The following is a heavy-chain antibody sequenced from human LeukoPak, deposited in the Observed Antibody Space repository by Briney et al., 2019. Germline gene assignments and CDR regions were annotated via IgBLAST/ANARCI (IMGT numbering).Heavy chain of an antibody. V-gene: IGHV1-69*05. CDR2: IIPIFGTA. CDR3: ARGVTRNWFDP. Sequence: ASVKVSCKASGYTFTSYAISWVRQAPGQGLEWMGRIIPIFGTANYAQKFQGRVTITTDESTSTAYMELSSLRSEDTAVYYCARGVTRNWFDPWGQGTLVTVSS. D-gene: IGHD4-11*01. J-gene: IGHJ5*02. CDR1: GYTFTSYA.